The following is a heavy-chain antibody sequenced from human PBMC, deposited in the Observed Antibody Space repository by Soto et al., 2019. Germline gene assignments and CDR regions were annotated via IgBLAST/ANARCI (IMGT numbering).Heavy chain of an antibody. Sequence: EVQLVESGGGLVQPGGSLSLSCAASGFTLSTYSMHWLRQAPGKGLVWVSRINSDGGDTNYADSVKGRFTISRDSAKNTLYLQMSGLRAEDTAVYYCARMKRRSLRWIEHSGYDSTGEFDSWGQGTLVTVSS. V-gene: IGHV3-74*01. CDR1: GFTLSTYS. J-gene: IGHJ4*02. D-gene: IGHD5-12*01. CDR2: INSDGGDT. CDR3: ARMKRRSLRWIEHSGYDSTGEFDS.